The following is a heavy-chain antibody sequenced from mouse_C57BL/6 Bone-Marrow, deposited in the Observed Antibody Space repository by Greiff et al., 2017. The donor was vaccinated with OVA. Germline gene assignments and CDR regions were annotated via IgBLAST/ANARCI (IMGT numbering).Heavy chain of an antibody. Sequence: DVQLQESGAELVKPGASVKLSCTASGFNIKDYYMHWVKQRTEQGLEWIGRIDPEDGETKYAPKFQGKATITEDTSSNTAYLQLSSLTSEDTAVYYCAIYDGYPYYYAMDYWGQGTSVTVSS. J-gene: IGHJ4*01. CDR1: GFNIKDYY. V-gene: IGHV14-2*01. CDR2: IDPEDGET. CDR3: AIYDGYPYYYAMDY. D-gene: IGHD2-3*01.